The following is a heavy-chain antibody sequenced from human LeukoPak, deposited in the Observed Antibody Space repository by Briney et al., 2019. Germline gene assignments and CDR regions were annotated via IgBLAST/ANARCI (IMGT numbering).Heavy chain of an antibody. CDR3: ARAAYSSTWYSRYFDL. CDR1: GFTFRSYD. J-gene: IGHJ2*01. D-gene: IGHD6-13*01. CDR2: IGTAGEI. Sequence: GGSLRLSCAASGFTFRSYDMHWVRQATGKGLEWVTGIGTAGEIYYPGSVKGRFAISRENAKNSLYLQMNSLRAGDTAVYYCARAAYSSTWYSRYFDLWGRGTLVTVSS. V-gene: IGHV3-13*01.